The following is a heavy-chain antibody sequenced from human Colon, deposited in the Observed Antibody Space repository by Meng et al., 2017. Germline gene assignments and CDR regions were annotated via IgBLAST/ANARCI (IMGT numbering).Heavy chain of an antibody. J-gene: IGHJ4*02. CDR2: IDRSGTT. CDR1: CYSISTAYC. CDR3: ARTISSSSVDY. Sequence: VQPPAPVPGLGAPSKTLSPTCSVSCYSISTAYCWGWIRQTPGKGLEWIASIDRSGTTYYNPSLESRVPISVDTSKNHFSLRLNFVTAADTAVYFCARTISSSSVDYWGQGTLVTVSS. D-gene: IGHD2-2*01. V-gene: IGHV4-38-2*01.